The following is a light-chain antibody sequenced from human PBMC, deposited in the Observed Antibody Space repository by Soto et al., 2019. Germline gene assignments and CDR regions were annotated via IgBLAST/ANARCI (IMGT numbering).Light chain of an antibody. CDR2: AAS. Sequence: DIQMTQSPSSLSASVGDRVTITCRASQSISSYLNWYQQKPAKAPKLLIYAASSLQSGVPTRFSGSGSGRDFTLTISSLQPEDFATYYCQQSDSTPWTFGQGTKVEIK. CDR3: QQSDSTPWT. V-gene: IGKV1-39*01. CDR1: QSISSY. J-gene: IGKJ1*01.